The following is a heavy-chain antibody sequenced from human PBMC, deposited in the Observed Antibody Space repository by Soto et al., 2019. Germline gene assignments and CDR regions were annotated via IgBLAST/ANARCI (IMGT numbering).Heavy chain of an antibody. Sequence: QVQLVESGGGVVQPGRSLRLSCAASGFTFSSYGMHWVRQAPGKGLEWVAVISYDGSNKYYVDSVKGRFTISRDNSKNTLYLQMNSLRAEDTAVYYCAKDNSQTHYYDSSGYYYTEYFQHWGQGTLVTVSS. J-gene: IGHJ1*01. CDR2: ISYDGSNK. CDR1: GFTFSSYG. D-gene: IGHD3-22*01. CDR3: AKDNSQTHYYDSSGYYYTEYFQH. V-gene: IGHV3-30*18.